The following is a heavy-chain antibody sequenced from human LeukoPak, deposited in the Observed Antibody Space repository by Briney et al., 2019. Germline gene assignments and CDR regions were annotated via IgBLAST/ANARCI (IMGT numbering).Heavy chain of an antibody. CDR1: GGSFSGYY. V-gene: IGHV4-34*01. J-gene: IGHJ4*02. CDR3: AREPWSGTYYFDY. CDR2: INHSGST. Sequence: ASETLSLTCAVYGGSFSGYYWSWTRQPPGKGLEWIGEINHSGSTNYNPSLKSRVTISVDTSKNQFSLKLSSVTAADTAVYYCAREPWSGTYYFDYWGQGTLVTVSS. D-gene: IGHD1-14*01.